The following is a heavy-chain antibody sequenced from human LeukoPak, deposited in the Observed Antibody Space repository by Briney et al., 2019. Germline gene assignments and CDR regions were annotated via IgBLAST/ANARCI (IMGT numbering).Heavy chain of an antibody. Sequence: KPSETLSLTCTVSGGSISSYYWSWIRQPPGKGLEWIGYIYYSGSTNYNPSLKSRVTISVDTSKNQFSLKLSSVTAADTAAYYCARESAAGTWWYFDLWGRGTLVTVSS. J-gene: IGHJ2*01. CDR1: GGSISSYY. CDR2: IYYSGST. D-gene: IGHD6-13*01. CDR3: ARESAAGTWWYFDL. V-gene: IGHV4-59*01.